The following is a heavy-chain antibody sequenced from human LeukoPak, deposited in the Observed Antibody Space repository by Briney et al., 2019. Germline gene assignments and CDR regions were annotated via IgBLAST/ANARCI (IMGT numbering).Heavy chain of an antibody. D-gene: IGHD2-21*01. CDR2: ILPDSGAT. CDR1: GYTFTDYH. V-gene: IGHV1-2*02. J-gene: IGHJ5*02. CDR3: ARGGGDNWGWDYFDP. Sequence: ASVKVSCMASGYTFTDYHLHWLRQVPGQGLEWMGWILPDSGATNYPQTFVGRVTMTKDTSISTAYMELSTLRSDDTAVYYCARGGGDNWGWDYFDPWGQGTLVTVSS.